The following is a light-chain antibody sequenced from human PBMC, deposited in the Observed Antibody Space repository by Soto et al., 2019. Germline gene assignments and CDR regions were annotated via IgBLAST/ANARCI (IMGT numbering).Light chain of an antibody. Sequence: EIVLTQSPGTLSLSPGQRATLSCRASQSVTSTYLAWYQQRPGQAPRLLIYGATSRATGIPDRFSASGSGTDFTLTINRLEPEDFAVYSCQQYDSSPPSITFGQGTRLEI. V-gene: IGKV3-20*01. CDR3: QQYDSSPPSIT. CDR1: QSVTSTY. CDR2: GAT. J-gene: IGKJ5*01.